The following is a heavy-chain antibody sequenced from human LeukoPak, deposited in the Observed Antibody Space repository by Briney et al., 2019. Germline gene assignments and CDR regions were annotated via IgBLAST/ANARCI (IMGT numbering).Heavy chain of an antibody. V-gene: IGHV4-34*01. Sequence: SETLSLTSAAYGGSFSGNYWSWVRQPPGEGLEWIGEINYRGSTNYNPSLKSRVTISVDTSKNQFSLKVNSVTAADTAVYYCARVPESVGINYFDSWGQGTLVTVSS. D-gene: IGHD1-26*01. CDR2: INYRGST. CDR3: ARVPESVGINYFDS. CDR1: GGSFSGNY. J-gene: IGHJ4*02.